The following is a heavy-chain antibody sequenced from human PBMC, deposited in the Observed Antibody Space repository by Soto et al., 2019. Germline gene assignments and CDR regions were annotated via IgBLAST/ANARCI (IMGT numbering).Heavy chain of an antibody. J-gene: IGHJ6*04. D-gene: IGHD1-1*01. V-gene: IGHV3-23*01. CDR2: IDESGGST. CDR1: GFTFSGYA. CDR3: AKKIWLQLRTAPDV. Sequence: EVQLLESGGGLVQPGGSLRLSCAGSGFTFSGYAMTWVRQAPGKGLEWVSSIDESGGSTSYADSVKGRFTVSRDNSKNTLYLHMTGLRDDDTAIYYFAKKIWLQLRTAPDVWGKGTTVTVSS.